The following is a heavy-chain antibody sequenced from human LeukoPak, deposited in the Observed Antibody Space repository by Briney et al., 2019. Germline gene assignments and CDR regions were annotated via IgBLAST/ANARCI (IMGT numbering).Heavy chain of an antibody. CDR2: IDYDSSHI. D-gene: IGHD3-9*01. V-gene: IGHV3-21*01. J-gene: IGHJ4*02. CDR1: GFTFSNSA. CDR3: ARDPLRYLRVGHYDY. Sequence: GGSLRLSCAASGFTFSNSAMNWVRQVPGKGLEGVSSIDYDSSHIYYAASVRGRFTISRDNARNSVYLQMNSLRVEDTAVYYCARDPLRYLRVGHYDYWGQGTLVAVSS.